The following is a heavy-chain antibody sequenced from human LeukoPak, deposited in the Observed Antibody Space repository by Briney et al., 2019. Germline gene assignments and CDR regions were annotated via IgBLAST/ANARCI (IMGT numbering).Heavy chain of an antibody. J-gene: IGHJ4*02. D-gene: IGHD6-13*01. CDR1: GGTFNNYA. CDR3: TRDPLAAPAPGYFDY. V-gene: IGHV1-69*13. Sequence: SVKVSCKPSGGTFNNYAVAWVRQAPGQGLEWMGLIIPIFGTTSYAPKFQGRVAITADEMTTTAYMELSSLISEDTAVYYCTRDPLAAPAPGYFDYWGQGSLVTVSS. CDR2: IIPIFGTT.